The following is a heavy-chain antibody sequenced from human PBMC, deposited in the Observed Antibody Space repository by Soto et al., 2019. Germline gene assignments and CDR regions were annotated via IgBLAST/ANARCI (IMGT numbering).Heavy chain of an antibody. CDR2: IRSKANNYAT. J-gene: IGHJ3*02. V-gene: IGHV3-73*02. CDR1: GFTFSGSA. D-gene: IGHD2-15*01. CDR3: ARLIVGALPDAFDI. Sequence: EVQLVESGGGLVQPGESLKLSCAASGFTFSGSAMHWVRQASGNGLEWVGRIRSKANNYATTYTASVKGRFTISRDDSKNTAYLQMNSLQAEDTAVYYCARLIVGALPDAFDIWGQGTMVTVSS.